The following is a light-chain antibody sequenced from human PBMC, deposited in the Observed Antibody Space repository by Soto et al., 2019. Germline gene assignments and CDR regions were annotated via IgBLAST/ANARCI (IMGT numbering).Light chain of an antibody. CDR2: AAS. CDR3: QQSYSTQYT. V-gene: IGKV1-39*01. CDR1: QSISSY. Sequence: DIQMTQSPSSLSASVGDRVTITCRASQSISSYLNWYQQKPGKAPKLLIYAASSLQSGVPSRFSGSGSGTDFTLTISSLQPEDFATYYCQQSYSTQYTFGQGTRLEI. J-gene: IGKJ5*01.